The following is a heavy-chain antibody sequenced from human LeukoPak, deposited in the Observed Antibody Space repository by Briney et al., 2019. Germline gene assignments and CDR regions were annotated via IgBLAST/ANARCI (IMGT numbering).Heavy chain of an antibody. J-gene: IGHJ4*02. CDR3: AKDKSAVAGTPPLDY. Sequence: PGGSLRLSCAASGFTFSSYAMSWVRQAPGKGLEWVSAISGSGGSPYYADSVKGRFTISRDNSKNTLYLQMNSLRAEDTAVYYCAKDKSAVAGTPPLDYWGQGTLVTVSS. CDR1: GFTFSSYA. CDR2: ISGSGGSP. D-gene: IGHD6-19*01. V-gene: IGHV3-23*01.